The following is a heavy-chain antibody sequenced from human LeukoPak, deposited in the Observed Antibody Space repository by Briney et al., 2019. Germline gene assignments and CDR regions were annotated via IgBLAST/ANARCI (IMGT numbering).Heavy chain of an antibody. CDR1: GGSISSSSYY. V-gene: IGHV4-39*07. J-gene: IGHJ4*02. CDR2: IYYSGST. Sequence: KPSETLSLTCTVSGGSISSSSYYWGWIRQPPGKGLEWIGSIYYSGSTYYNPSLKSRVTISVDKSKNQFSLKLSSVTAADTAVYYCATADPYNWNDRGQSRFDYWGQGTLVTVSS. CDR3: ATADPYNWNDRGQSRFDY. D-gene: IGHD1-1*01.